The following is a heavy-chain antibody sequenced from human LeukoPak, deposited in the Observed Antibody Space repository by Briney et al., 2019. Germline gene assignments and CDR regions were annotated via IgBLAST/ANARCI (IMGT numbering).Heavy chain of an antibody. D-gene: IGHD2-15*01. CDR3: ARDRGGNLPRRETPFDY. CDR1: GGTFSSYA. Sequence: SVKVSCTASGGTFSSYAISWVRQAPGQGHEWVGGVIPIFGTANYAQKFQGRVTITADESTSTAYMELSSLRSDDTAVYYCARDRGGNLPRRETPFDYWGQGTPVTVSS. J-gene: IGHJ4*02. CDR2: VIPIFGTA. V-gene: IGHV1-69*01.